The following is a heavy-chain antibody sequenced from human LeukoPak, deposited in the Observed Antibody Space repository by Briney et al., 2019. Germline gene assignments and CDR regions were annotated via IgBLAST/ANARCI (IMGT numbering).Heavy chain of an antibody. CDR2: IYYSGST. J-gene: IGHJ4*02. CDR1: GGSISSGGYY. Sequence: SQTLSLTCTVSGGSISSGGYYWSWIRQHPGKGLEWIVYIYYSGSTYYNPSLKSRVTISVDPSKNQFSLKLSSVTAADTAVYYCARGAYDYVWGSYPVDYWGQGTLVTVSS. D-gene: IGHD3-16*01. V-gene: IGHV4-31*03. CDR3: ARGAYDYVWGSYPVDY.